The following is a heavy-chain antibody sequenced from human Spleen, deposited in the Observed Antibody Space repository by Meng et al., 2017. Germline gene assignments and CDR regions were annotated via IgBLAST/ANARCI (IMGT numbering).Heavy chain of an antibody. Sequence: QLVPSCPEVQEPGFSVKGPCQVTGSAFNSYVTNWVRKAPGQGLEWLGGILPILGPTHYAPNFHGRVTITADESTATVFLELHSLRVEDTAMYHCAKDAFGESLRGWLHPWGQGTLVTVSS. CDR2: ILPILGPT. V-gene: IGHV1-69*11. CDR1: GSAFNSYV. J-gene: IGHJ5*02. CDR3: AKDAFGESLRGWLHP. D-gene: IGHD3-10*01.